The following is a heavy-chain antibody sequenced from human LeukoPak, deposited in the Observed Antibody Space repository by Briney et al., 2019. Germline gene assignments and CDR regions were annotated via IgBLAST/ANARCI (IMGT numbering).Heavy chain of an antibody. CDR1: GFTFSSYA. J-gene: IGHJ4*02. D-gene: IGHD2-2*02. V-gene: IGHV3-23*01. Sequence: GGSLRLSCAASGFTFSSYAMSWVRQAPGKGLEWVSAISGSGGSTYYADSVKGRFTISRDNSKNTLYLQMNSLRAEDTAVYYCARSAVRGFCSSTSCYMVDYWGQGTLVTVSS. CDR2: ISGSGGST. CDR3: ARSAVRGFCSSTSCYMVDY.